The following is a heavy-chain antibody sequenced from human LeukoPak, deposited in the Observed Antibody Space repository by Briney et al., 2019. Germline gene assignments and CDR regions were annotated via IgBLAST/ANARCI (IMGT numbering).Heavy chain of an antibody. D-gene: IGHD3-3*01. Sequence: PSETLSLTCTVSGGSISSSSYYWGWIRQPPGKGLEWIGSIYYSGSTYYNPSLKSRVTISVDTSKNQFSLKLSSVTAADTAVYYCARSWYDFWSGPKTYYFDYWGQGTLVTVSS. J-gene: IGHJ4*02. CDR3: ARSWYDFWSGPKTYYFDY. CDR1: GGSISSSSYY. V-gene: IGHV4-39*01. CDR2: IYYSGST.